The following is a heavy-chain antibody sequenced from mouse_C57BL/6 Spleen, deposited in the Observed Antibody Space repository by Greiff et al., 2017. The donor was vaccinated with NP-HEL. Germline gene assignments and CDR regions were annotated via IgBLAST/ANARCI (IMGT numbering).Heavy chain of an antibody. CDR3: ARRGRRGYFDV. Sequence: VKLQESGPELVKPGASVKLSCKASGYTFTSYDINWVKQRPGQGLEWIGWIYPRDGSTKYNEKFKGKATLTVDTSSSTAYMELHSLTSEDSAVYFCARRGRRGYFDVWGTGTTVTVSS. J-gene: IGHJ1*03. CDR1: GYTFTSYD. CDR2: IYPRDGST. V-gene: IGHV1-85*01.